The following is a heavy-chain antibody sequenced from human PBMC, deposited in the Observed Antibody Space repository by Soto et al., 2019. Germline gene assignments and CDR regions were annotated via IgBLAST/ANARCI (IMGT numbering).Heavy chain of an antibody. V-gene: IGHV3-11*05. CDR1: GFTFSDYY. J-gene: IGHJ6*02. D-gene: IGHD6-13*01. Sequence: QVQLVESGGGLVKPGGSLRLSCAASGFTFSDYYMSWIRQAPGKGLEWVSYISSSSSYTNYADSVKGRFTISRDNAKNSLYLQMNRLRAEATAVYYCARGYSSSWYVNYYYGMDVWGQGTTVTVSS. CDR2: ISSSSSYT. CDR3: ARGYSSSWYVNYYYGMDV.